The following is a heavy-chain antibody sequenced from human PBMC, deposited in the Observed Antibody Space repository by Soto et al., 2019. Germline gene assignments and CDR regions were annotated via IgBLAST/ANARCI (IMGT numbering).Heavy chain of an antibody. CDR2: IDNDGSGT. Sequence: EVQLVESGGGSVQPGGPRSLSGPPLEIPLSHFWMPWVRQPPGKGLVGFARIDNDGSGTSYADFAKGRFTISKDDAKNTLYLQMNSLRAEDTALYYCTTAFEHWGRGTLVTVSS. CDR3: TTAFEH. J-gene: IGHJ4*02. V-gene: IGHV3-74*01. CDR1: EIPLSHFW.